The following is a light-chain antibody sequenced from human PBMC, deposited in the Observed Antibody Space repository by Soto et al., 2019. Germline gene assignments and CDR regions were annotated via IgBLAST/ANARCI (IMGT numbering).Light chain of an antibody. Sequence: EIVLTQSPGTLSLSPGDRATLSSRASQSVSSSYLAWYQQKPGQAPRLIIYGASSRATGIPDRFSGSGSGTDFTLTISRLEPEDFAVYYCQQYGSSPITLGQGTRLEI. CDR1: QSVSSSY. V-gene: IGKV3-20*01. CDR2: GAS. CDR3: QQYGSSPIT. J-gene: IGKJ5*01.